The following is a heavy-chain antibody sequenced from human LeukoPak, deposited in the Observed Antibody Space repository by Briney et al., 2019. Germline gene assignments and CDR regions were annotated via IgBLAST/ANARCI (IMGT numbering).Heavy chain of an antibody. CDR1: GGSFSGYY. V-gene: IGHV4-34*01. D-gene: IGHD3-22*01. CDR3: ARGPLGYYYDSSGYSGLDYYYYMDV. CDR2: INHSGST. J-gene: IGHJ6*03. Sequence: PSETLSLTCAVYGGSFSGYYWSWIRQPPGKGLEWIGEINHSGSTNYNPSLKSRVTISVDTSKNQFSLKLSSVTAADTAVYYCARGPLGYYYDSSGYSGLDYYYYMDVWGKGTTVTVSS.